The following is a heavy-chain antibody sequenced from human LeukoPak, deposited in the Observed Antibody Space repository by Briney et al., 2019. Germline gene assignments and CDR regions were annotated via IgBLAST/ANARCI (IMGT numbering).Heavy chain of an antibody. CDR2: IWYDGSHK. V-gene: IGHV3-33*08. D-gene: IGHD2-21*01. J-gene: IGHJ4*02. CDR3: ARGIPIPATHPIDY. CDR1: GFTFTSYG. Sequence: GGSLRLSCAASGFTFTSYGMHWVRQAPGNGLEWVAMIWYDGSHKKYADSVEGRFSISRDTPKNTLYLQMNSLRADDTAVYYCARGIPIPATHPIDYWGQGSLVTVSS.